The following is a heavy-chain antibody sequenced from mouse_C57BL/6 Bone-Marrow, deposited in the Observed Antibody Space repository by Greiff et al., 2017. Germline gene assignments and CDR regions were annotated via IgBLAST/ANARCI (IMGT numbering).Heavy chain of an antibody. Sequence: VQLKQSGPVLVKPGASVKMSCKASGYTFTDYYMNWVKQSHGKSLEWIGVINPYNGGTSYNQKFKGKATLTVDKSSSTAYMELNSLTSEDSAVYYCARSGYKGMDYWGQGTSVTVSS. D-gene: IGHD3-1*01. CDR1: GYTFTDYY. J-gene: IGHJ4*01. V-gene: IGHV1-19*01. CDR3: ARSGYKGMDY. CDR2: INPYNGGT.